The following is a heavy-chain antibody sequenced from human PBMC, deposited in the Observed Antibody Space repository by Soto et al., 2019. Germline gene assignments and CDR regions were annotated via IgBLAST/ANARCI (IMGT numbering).Heavy chain of an antibody. CDR2: ISYDGGNI. Sequence: GGSLRLSCEASGFDFRSYAMHWVRQAPGKGLEWVGVISYDGGNIYYADSVKGRFTISRDNSKNTLYVQVKSLRPEDTAVYYCAKGILSATIAPYAMDVWGQGTTVTVSS. D-gene: IGHD2-21*01. V-gene: IGHV3-30*18. CDR1: GFDFRSYA. CDR3: AKGILSATIAPYAMDV. J-gene: IGHJ6*02.